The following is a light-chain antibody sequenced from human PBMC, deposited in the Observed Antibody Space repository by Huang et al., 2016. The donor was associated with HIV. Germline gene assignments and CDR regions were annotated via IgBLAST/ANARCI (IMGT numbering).Light chain of an antibody. CDR3: QQYNNWPPLLT. CDR2: GAY. J-gene: IGKJ4*01. CDR1: QSINNN. Sequence: EIVLTQSPATLSLSPGERAALSCRATQSINNNFAWYQPKPGQSPRLLIYGAYTRATGIPARFRGSGSGTEFTLTISSLQSEDFAVYYCQQYNNWPPLLTFGGGTKVEIK. V-gene: IGKV3-15*01.